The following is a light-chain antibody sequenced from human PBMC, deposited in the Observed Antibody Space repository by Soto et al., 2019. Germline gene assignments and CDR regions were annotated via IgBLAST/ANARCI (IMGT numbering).Light chain of an antibody. CDR1: QSVSSN. V-gene: IGKV3-20*01. J-gene: IGKJ4*01. CDR3: QQYGSSPL. CDR2: GAS. Sequence: EIVMTQSPATLSVSPGARATLSCRASQSVSSNLAWYQQKPGQAPRLHIYGASSRATGIPDRFSGSGSGTDFTLTISRLEPEDFAVYYCQQYGSSPLFGGGTKVDIK.